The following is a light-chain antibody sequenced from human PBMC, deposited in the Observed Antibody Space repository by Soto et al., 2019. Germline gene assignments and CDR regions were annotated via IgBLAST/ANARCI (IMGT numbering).Light chain of an antibody. Sequence: DIQMTQSPSTLSASVGDRVTITCRASQSISSWLAWYQQKPGKAPKLLIYKASSLESGDASRFSGSGSGTEFTLPISSLQPDDFVAYYCQQYYSYSWTFGQGTKVEIK. V-gene: IGKV1-5*03. CDR2: KAS. CDR3: QQYYSYSWT. CDR1: QSISSW. J-gene: IGKJ1*01.